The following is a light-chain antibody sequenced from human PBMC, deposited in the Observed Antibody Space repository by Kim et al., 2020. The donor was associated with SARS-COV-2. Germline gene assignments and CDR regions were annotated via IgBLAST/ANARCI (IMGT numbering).Light chain of an antibody. CDR1: TIATNT. J-gene: IGLJ3*02. CDR2: YDT. Sequence: APEKTARISCEDDTIATNTVHWYQQKPGQAPLLVIYYDTSRPSGIPERFSGSNSGNTATLTISSVEAGDEADYYCQVWDIDSDHRVFGGGTQLTVL. CDR3: QVWDIDSDHRV. V-gene: IGLV3-21*04.